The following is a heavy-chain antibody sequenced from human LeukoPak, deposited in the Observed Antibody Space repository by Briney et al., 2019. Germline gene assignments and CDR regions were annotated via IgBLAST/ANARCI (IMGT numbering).Heavy chain of an antibody. Sequence: PSETLSLTCAVYIDSFTNYYWNWIRQTPGKGLEWIGEVNDSCGTNINPSLRSRVILSVDTSKNQFSLKLSSVTAEDTAVYYCARVDSNGYSDHWGRGSLVTVSS. V-gene: IGHV4-34*01. CDR2: VNDSCGT. CDR3: ARVDSNGYSDH. D-gene: IGHD2-21*01. CDR1: IDSFTNYY. J-gene: IGHJ5*02.